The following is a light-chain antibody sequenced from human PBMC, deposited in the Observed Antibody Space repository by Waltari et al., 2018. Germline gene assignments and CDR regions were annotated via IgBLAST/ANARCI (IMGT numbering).Light chain of an antibody. J-gene: IGLJ1*01. CDR3: SSYAGSNNFLYV. V-gene: IGLV2-8*01. Sequence: QPALTQPPSASGSPGQSVPIPCPGTSIELGTINKFPCYQQQPGKAPKLMIYDVSQRPSGVPDRFSGSKSGNTASLTVSGLQAEDEGDYYCSSYAGSNNFLYVFGTGTKVSVL. CDR1: SIELGTINK. CDR2: DVS.